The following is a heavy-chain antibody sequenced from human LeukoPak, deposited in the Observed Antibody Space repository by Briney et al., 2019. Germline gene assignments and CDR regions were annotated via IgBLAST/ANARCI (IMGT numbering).Heavy chain of an antibody. V-gene: IGHV4-30-4*01. Sequence: SQTLSLTCTVSGGSISSGDYYWSWIRQPPGKGLEWIGYIYYSGSTYYNPSLKSRVTISVDTSKNQFSLKLSSVTAADTAVYYCARVTGRYYYDSSGLFDYWGQGTLVTVSS. J-gene: IGHJ4*02. CDR2: IYYSGST. D-gene: IGHD3-22*01. CDR3: ARVTGRYYYDSSGLFDY. CDR1: GGSISSGDYY.